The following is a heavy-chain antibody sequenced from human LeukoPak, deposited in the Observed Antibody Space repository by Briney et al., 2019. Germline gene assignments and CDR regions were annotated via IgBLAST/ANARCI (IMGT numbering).Heavy chain of an antibody. CDR1: GFTFGDYA. CDR3: AREMGGYPFDY. J-gene: IGHJ4*02. CDR2: ISSSASTI. V-gene: IGHV3-48*03. Sequence: GGSLRLSCTASGFTFGDYAMTWVRQAPGKGLEWVSYISSSASTIYYADSVKGRFTISRDNAKNSLYLQMNSLRAEDTAVYYCAREMGGYPFDYWGQGTLVTVSS. D-gene: IGHD5-12*01.